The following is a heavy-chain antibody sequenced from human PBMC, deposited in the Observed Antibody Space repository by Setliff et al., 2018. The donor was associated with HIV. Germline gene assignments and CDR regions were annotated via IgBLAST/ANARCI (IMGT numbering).Heavy chain of an antibody. CDR3: ARGGSSWYYMDV. J-gene: IGHJ6*03. CDR1: TFTFDSFS. V-gene: IGHV3-48*01. Sequence: GGSLRLSCATSTFTFDSFSMTWVRQAPGKGLEWVSSISSSSSTIYYADSVKGRFTISRDNAKNSLYLQMNSLRAEDTAVYYCARGGSSWYYMDVWGKGTTVTVSS. CDR2: ISSSSSTI. D-gene: IGHD6-13*01.